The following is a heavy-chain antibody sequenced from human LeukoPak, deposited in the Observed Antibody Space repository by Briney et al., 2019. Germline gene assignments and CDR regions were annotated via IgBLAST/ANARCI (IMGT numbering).Heavy chain of an antibody. V-gene: IGHV3-21*01. CDR3: ARGIYWQVVQEGFDY. D-gene: IGHD6-13*01. CDR2: ISSSSSYI. J-gene: IGHJ4*02. Sequence: GGSLRLSCAASGFTFSSYSMNWVRQAPGKGLEWVSSISSSSSYIYYADSVKGRFTISRDNAKNSLYLQMNSLRAGDTAVYYCARGIYWQVVQEGFDYWGQGTLVTVSS. CDR1: GFTFSSYS.